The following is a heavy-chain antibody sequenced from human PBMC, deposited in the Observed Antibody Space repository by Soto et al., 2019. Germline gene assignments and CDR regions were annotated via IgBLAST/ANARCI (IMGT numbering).Heavy chain of an antibody. J-gene: IGHJ6*02. V-gene: IGHV3-15*01. CDR2: IKSKTDGGTT. CDR3: ATDITNSYYYYDGMDV. D-gene: IGHD1-1*01. CDR1: GFTFSNAW. Sequence: GGSLRLSCAASGFTFSNAWMSWVRQAPGKGLEWVGRIKSKTDGGTTDYDAPVKGRFTISRDDSKNTLYLQMNSLKTEDTAVYYCATDITNSYYYYDGMDVWGQGTTVTVSS.